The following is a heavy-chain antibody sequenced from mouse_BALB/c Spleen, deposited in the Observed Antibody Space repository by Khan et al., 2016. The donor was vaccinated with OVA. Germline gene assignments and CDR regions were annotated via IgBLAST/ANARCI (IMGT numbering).Heavy chain of an antibody. CDR3: ARVYGGDFDY. V-gene: IGHV3-2*02. J-gene: IGHJ2*01. CDR1: GYSITSDYA. CDR2: ISYSGKT. Sequence: EVKLLESGPGLVKPSQSLSLTCTVTGYSITSDYAWNWIRQFPGNKLEWMGFISYSGKTNYNPSLKSRISITRDTSKHQFFLQLNSVTTEDTATYYCARVYGGDFDYWGQGTTLTVSS. D-gene: IGHD1-1*01.